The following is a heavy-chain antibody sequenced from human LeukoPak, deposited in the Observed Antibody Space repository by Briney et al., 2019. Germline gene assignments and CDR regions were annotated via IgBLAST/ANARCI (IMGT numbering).Heavy chain of an antibody. J-gene: IGHJ4*02. V-gene: IGHV3-33*01. CDR3: ARDPSAVASYFDY. D-gene: IGHD6-19*01. Sequence: GRSLRLSCAASGFTFNRYGVHWVRQAPGKGLEWVTVIWYDGGNKYYADSVKGRFTISRDNSKNTLYLQMNSLRAEDTAVYYCARDPSAVASYFDYWGQGTLVTVSS. CDR1: GFTFNRYG. CDR2: IWYDGGNK.